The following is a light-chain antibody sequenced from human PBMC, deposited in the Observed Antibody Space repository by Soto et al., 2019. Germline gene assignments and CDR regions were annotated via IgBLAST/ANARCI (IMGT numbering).Light chain of an antibody. Sequence: DIQMTQSPSSLSASVGDRVTITCRASQSISSYLNWYQQKPGKAPKLLIYAAYSLQSGVQSRFSGSGSGTDFTLTIRSLQPEDFATYYCKQSYNTPLTFGPGTKVDIK. CDR2: AAY. CDR3: KQSYNTPLT. V-gene: IGKV1-39*01. CDR1: QSISSY. J-gene: IGKJ3*01.